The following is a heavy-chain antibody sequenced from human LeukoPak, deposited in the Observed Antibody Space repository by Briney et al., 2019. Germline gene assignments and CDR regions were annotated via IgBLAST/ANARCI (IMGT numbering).Heavy chain of an antibody. CDR2: ISYDGSNK. V-gene: IGHV3-30-3*01. J-gene: IGHJ4*02. Sequence: GGSLRLSCAASGFTFSNYAMHWVRQAPGKGLEWVAVISYDGSNKYYADSVKGRFTISRDNSKNTLYLQMNSLRAEDTAVYYCARAHDKDEWLHYYYFDYWGQGTLVTVSS. CDR3: ARAHDKDEWLHYYYFDY. D-gene: IGHD3-3*01. CDR1: GFTFSNYA.